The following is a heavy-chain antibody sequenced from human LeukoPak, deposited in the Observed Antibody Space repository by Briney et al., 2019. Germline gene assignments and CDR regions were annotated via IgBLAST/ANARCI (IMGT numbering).Heavy chain of an antibody. CDR3: ARAGYQPPLLGSSY. Sequence: SVKVSCKASGGTFSSYAVSWVRQAPGQGLEWMGGIIPIFGTANYAQKFQGRVTITADESTSTAYMELSSLRSEDTAVYYCARAGYQPPLLGSSYWGQGTLVTVSS. V-gene: IGHV1-69*13. CDR2: IIPIFGTA. CDR1: GGTFSSYA. J-gene: IGHJ4*02. D-gene: IGHD2-2*01.